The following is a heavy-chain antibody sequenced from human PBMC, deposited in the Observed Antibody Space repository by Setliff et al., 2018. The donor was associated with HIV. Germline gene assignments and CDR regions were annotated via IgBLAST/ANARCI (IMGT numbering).Heavy chain of an antibody. Sequence: GASVKVSCKASGYTFTDYYMHWVQQAPGKGFEWMGGIIPIFGTANYAQKFQGRVTITAERSTNTAYMEMTSLTSDDTAVYYCARDIGITTTGKGWFEPWGQGTQVTVSS. CDR2: IIPIFGTA. CDR3: ARDIGITTTGKGWFEP. J-gene: IGHJ5*02. V-gene: IGHV1-69*06. D-gene: IGHD1-1*01. CDR1: GYTFTDYY.